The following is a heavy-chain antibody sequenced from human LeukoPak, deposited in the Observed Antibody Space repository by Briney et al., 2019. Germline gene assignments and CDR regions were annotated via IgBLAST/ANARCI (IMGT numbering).Heavy chain of an antibody. Sequence: SETLSLTCTVSGGSISSSSYYWGWIRQPPGKGLEWIGSIYYSGSTYYNPSLKSRVTISVDTSKNQFSLKLSSVTAADTAVYYCARVVRRNSGSAFYFDYWGQGTLVTVSS. V-gene: IGHV4-39*07. CDR2: IYYSGST. D-gene: IGHD6-13*01. CDR3: ARVVRRNSGSAFYFDY. J-gene: IGHJ4*02. CDR1: GGSISSSSYY.